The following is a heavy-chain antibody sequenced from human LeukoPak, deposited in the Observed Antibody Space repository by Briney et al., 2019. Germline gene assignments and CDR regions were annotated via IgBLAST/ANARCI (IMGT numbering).Heavy chain of an antibody. V-gene: IGHV3-23*01. CDR1: GFTFSTYA. Sequence: AGGSLRLSCAASGFTFSTYAMTWVRQAPGKGLEWVSTLSDTSSMIYYADSVKGRFTISRDNSKNTVYLQMNSLRVDDTAVYYCVKDGGIYPAWYFDCWGQGTLVTVSS. J-gene: IGHJ4*02. CDR3: VKDGGIYPAWYFDC. CDR2: LSDTSSMI. D-gene: IGHD1-26*01.